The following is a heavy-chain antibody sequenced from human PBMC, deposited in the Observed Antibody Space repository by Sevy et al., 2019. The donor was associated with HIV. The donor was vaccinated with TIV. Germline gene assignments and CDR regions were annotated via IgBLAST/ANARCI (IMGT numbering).Heavy chain of an antibody. Sequence: SETLSLTCTVSGGSVSSGSYYWSWIRQPPGKGLEWIGYIYYSGSTNYNPSLKSQVTISVDTSKNQFSLKLSSVTAADTAVYYCARDKWGYCTNGVCQKWFDYWGQGTLVTVSS. V-gene: IGHV4-61*01. CDR2: IYYSGST. D-gene: IGHD2-8*01. CDR1: GGSVSSGSYY. J-gene: IGHJ4*02. CDR3: ARDKWGYCTNGVCQKWFDY.